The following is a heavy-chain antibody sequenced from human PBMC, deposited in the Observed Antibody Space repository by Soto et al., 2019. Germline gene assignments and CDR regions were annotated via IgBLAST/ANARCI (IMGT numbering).Heavy chain of an antibody. CDR3: ERVSRTYYYDRSGRHYYFDS. J-gene: IGHJ4*02. D-gene: IGHD3-22*01. V-gene: IGHV4-4*02. CDR2: IYHIGST. Sequence: PSDTLSLTCAVSGGSISSSDWWSWVRQRPGNGLEWVGEIYHIGSTNYIPAPKSRVTISIDKYNNEFSLKLSCVAGAGRAVYYCERVSRTYYYDRSGRHYYFDSWGQGTLV. CDR1: GGSISSSDW.